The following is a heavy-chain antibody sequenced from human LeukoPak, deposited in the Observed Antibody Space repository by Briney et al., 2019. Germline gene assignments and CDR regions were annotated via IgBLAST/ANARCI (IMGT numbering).Heavy chain of an antibody. D-gene: IGHD3-22*01. Sequence: PGGSLRLSCAVSGFTFSSYGMSWVRQAPGKGLEWVSAISGSGGSTYYADSVKGRFTISRDNSKNTLYLQMNSLRAEDTAVYYCAREPYYYDSIGWDYWGPGILVTVSS. CDR1: GFTFSSYG. J-gene: IGHJ4*02. V-gene: IGHV3-23*01. CDR2: ISGSGGST. CDR3: AREPYYYDSIGWDY.